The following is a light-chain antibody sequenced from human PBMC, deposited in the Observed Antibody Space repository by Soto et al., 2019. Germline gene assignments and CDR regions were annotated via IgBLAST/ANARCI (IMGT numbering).Light chain of an antibody. CDR2: EGS. J-gene: IGLJ2*01. CDR1: SSDVGSYNL. CDR3: SSYTTNITPVV. Sequence: QSALTQPASVSGSPGQSITISCTGTSSDVGSYNLVSWYQHHPDKAPKLIIYEGSQRPSGVSNRFSGSKSGNTASLTISGLQAEDEADYYCSSYTTNITPVVFGGGTKLTVL. V-gene: IGLV2-14*02.